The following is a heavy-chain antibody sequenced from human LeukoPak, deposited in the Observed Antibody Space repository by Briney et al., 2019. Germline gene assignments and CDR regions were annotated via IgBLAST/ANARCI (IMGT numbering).Heavy chain of an antibody. CDR1: GFTFSSYA. D-gene: IGHD6-13*01. Sequence: GGSLRLSCVASGFTFSSYAMAWVRQAPGKGLEWVSYISSSSSTIYYADSVKGRFTISRDNAKNSLYLQMNSLRDEDTAFYYCARDQASSWFVGDWFDPWGQGTLVAVSS. V-gene: IGHV3-48*02. J-gene: IGHJ5*02. CDR2: ISSSSSTI. CDR3: ARDQASSWFVGDWFDP.